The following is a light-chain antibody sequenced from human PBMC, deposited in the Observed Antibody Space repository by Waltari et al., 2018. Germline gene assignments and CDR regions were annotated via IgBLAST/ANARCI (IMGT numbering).Light chain of an antibody. CDR1: SSDVGGYNY. V-gene: IGLV2-14*01. CDR3: SSYTTSSTVV. CDR2: EVS. Sequence: QSALTQPASVSGSPGQSITISCTGTSSDVGGYNYVSWYQQHPGKAPKLMIYEVSKRPTGRPNRVSGSKSGNTASLNISGLQAEDEADYYCSSYTTSSTVVFGGGTKLTVL. J-gene: IGLJ3*02.